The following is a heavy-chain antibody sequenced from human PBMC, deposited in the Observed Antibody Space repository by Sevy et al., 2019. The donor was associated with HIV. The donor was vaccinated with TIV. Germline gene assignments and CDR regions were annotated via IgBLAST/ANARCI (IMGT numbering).Heavy chain of an antibody. V-gene: IGHV1-24*01. D-gene: IGHD3-3*01. CDR1: GYTLTELS. J-gene: IGHJ4*02. CDR2: FDPEDGET. CDR3: ATSQTIRFLEWLSL. Sequence: ASVKVSCKVSGYTLTELSMHWVRQAPGKGLEWMGGFDPEDGETIYAQKFQGRVTMTEDTSTDTAYMELSSLRSEDMAVYYCATSQTIRFLEWLSLWGQGTLVTVSS.